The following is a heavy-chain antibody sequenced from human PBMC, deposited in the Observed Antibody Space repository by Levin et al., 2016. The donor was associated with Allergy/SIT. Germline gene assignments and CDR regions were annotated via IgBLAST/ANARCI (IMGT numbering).Heavy chain of an antibody. CDR3: ARGDIGLAGHPYFQY. V-gene: IGHV4-31*03. Sequence: SETLSLTCIVSGDSISSGGYFWNWIRQHPGKGLEWIGYIYHSGSTNYNPSLKSRVTMSVDTSKNQFSLKLTSVTAADTAVYYCARGDIGLAGHPYFQYWGQGTLVTVSS. CDR2: IYHSGST. CDR1: GDSISSGGYF. J-gene: IGHJ1*01. D-gene: IGHD6-19*01.